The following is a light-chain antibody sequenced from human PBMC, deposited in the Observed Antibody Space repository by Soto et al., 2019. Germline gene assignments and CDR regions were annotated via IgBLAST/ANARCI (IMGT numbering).Light chain of an antibody. Sequence: QSALTQPASVSDSPGQSITISCTGTSSDVGGSNFVSWYQQHPGKPPTLIIYDVANRPSGVSNRFSGSKSGSTASLIIASLQTEDEADYYCVSYTSSTTYVFGTGTKLTVL. CDR1: SSDVGGSNF. J-gene: IGLJ1*01. CDR3: VSYTSSTTYV. V-gene: IGLV2-14*03. CDR2: DVA.